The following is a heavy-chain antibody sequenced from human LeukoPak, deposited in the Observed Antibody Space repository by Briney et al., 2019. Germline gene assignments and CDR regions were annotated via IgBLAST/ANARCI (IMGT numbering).Heavy chain of an antibody. CDR3: AKTDGYYDY. D-gene: IGHD3-22*01. CDR2: ISGGGDTS. Sequence: GGSLRLSCAASGFTFSNNGMSWVRQSPGRGLEWVSGISGGGDTSYYAESVKGRFTISRDNSKNTLFLQMNSLTAEDTAVYYCAKTDGYYDYWGQGTLVAVSS. V-gene: IGHV3-23*01. J-gene: IGHJ4*02. CDR1: GFTFSNNG.